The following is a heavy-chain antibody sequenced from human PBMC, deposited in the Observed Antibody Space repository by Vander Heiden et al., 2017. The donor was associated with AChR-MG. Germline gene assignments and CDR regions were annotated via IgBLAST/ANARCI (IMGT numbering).Heavy chain of an antibody. CDR1: RFTFNTYA. CDR2: IWYDGSDK. Sequence: QVQLVEPGGGLVQPGTSLRLSCEPSRFTFNTYAMHWVRQVPGKGLEWVAIIWYDGSDKYYGDSEKGRFTVSRDNSRDTLYLQMSSLRTEDTGRYYCVRDRGLRFVEWFLDYWGQGTLLTVSS. CDR3: VRDRGLRFVEWFLDY. V-gene: IGHV3-33*01. J-gene: IGHJ4*02. D-gene: IGHD3-3*01.